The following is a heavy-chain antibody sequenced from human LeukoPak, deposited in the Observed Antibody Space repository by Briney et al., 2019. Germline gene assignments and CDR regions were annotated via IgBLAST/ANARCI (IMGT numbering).Heavy chain of an antibody. CDR2: IYWNEDK. Sequence: SGPTLVNPTQTLTLTCTFSGFSLSPSGVGVGWIRQPPGKALEWLAIIYWNEDKRYSPSLKSRLTITEDTSKNQVVLQMTDMDPVGTATYYCARTYNGMRDSDWLRDYYFDYWGQGTLVTVSS. J-gene: IGHJ4*02. CDR3: ARTYNGMRDSDWLRDYYFDY. D-gene: IGHD3-9*01. V-gene: IGHV2-5*01. CDR1: GFSLSPSGVG.